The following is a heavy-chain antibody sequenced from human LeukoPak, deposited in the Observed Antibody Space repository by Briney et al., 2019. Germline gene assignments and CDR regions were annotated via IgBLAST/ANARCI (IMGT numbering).Heavy chain of an antibody. CDR1: GYSFTSYW. V-gene: IGHV5-51*07. CDR3: ARRQYCSGGDCYSGAFDI. CDR2: IYPGDSDT. Sequence: GESLKISCKGSGYSFTSYWIGWVHQMPGKGLEWMGIIYPGDSDTRYSPPFQGQVSISADKSINTAYLQWSSLKASDTAIYYCARRQYCSGGDCYSGAFDIWGQGTMVTVSS. J-gene: IGHJ3*02. D-gene: IGHD2-15*01.